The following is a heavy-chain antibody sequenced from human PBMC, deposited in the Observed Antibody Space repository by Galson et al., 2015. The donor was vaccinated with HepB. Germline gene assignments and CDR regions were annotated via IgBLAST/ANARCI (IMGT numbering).Heavy chain of an antibody. CDR2: INHSGST. CDR1: GGSFSGYY. D-gene: IGHD6-19*01. V-gene: IGHV4-34*01. J-gene: IGHJ4*02. CDR3: ARGPLITVPAWFVKY. Sequence: SETLSLTCAVYGGSFSGYYWSWIRQPPGKGLEWIGEINHSGSTNYNPSLKSRVTISVDTSKNQFSLKLTSVTAADTAVYYCARGPLITVPAWFVKYWGQGTLVTVSS.